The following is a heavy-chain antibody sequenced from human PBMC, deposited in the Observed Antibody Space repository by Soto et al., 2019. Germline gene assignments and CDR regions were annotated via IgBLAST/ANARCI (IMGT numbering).Heavy chain of an antibody. CDR2: IYYSGST. CDR3: ARPPVAGRGGAFDI. CDR1: AGSISSSHYY. Sequence: QLQLQESGPGLVKPSETLSLTCTVSAGSISSSHYYWGWIRQPPGKGMEWIVNIYYSGSTYYNPSLKSRVTISINTSKNQFSLRLTSVTAADTAVYYCARPPVAGRGGAFDIWGQGTMVTVSS. J-gene: IGHJ3*02. D-gene: IGHD2-15*01. V-gene: IGHV4-39*01.